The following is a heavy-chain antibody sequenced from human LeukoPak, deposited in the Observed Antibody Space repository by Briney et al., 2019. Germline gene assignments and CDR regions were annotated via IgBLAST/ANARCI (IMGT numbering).Heavy chain of an antibody. CDR2: INWNGGST. J-gene: IGHJ6*03. D-gene: IGHD3-22*01. Sequence: GGSLRLSCAASGFIFTSYWMSWVRQAPGKGLEWVSGINWNGGSTGYADSVKGRFTISRDNAKNSLYLQMNSLRAEDTALYYCARRSDDSSGYYIPYYYMDVWGKGTTVTVSS. CDR3: ARRSDDSSGYYIPYYYMDV. CDR1: GFIFTSYW. V-gene: IGHV3-20*04.